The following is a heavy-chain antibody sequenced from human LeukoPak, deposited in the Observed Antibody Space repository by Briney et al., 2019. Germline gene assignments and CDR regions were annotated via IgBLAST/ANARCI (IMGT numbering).Heavy chain of an antibody. CDR3: GRLGRIGISSGWYFFDY. CDR1: GFTFSSYW. V-gene: IGHV3-72*01. J-gene: IGHJ4*02. CDR2: TTNKANSYTT. D-gene: IGHD6-19*01. Sequence: GGSLRLSCAASGFTFSSYWMSWVRQAPGKGLEWVGRTTNKANSYTTKYAVSVKGRFTISRDDSKNSAYLQMSSLKMEDTAVYYCGRLGRIGISSGWYFFDYWGQGTLVTVSS.